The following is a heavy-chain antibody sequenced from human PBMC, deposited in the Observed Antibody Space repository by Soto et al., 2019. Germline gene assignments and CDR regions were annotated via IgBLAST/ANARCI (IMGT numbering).Heavy chain of an antibody. CDR1: GFTFRWFE. V-gene: IGHV3-48*03. CDR2: ISISGNTF. J-gene: IGHJ3*02. D-gene: IGHD2-15*01. Sequence: GGSLRLSCVASGFTFRWFEMYWVRQSPGRGLEWVSYISISGNTFDYTDSVKGRFTISRDNARNSLYLQMNSLRAEDTAVYYCACHTEMAATSDVFDIWAQGTMVTVSS. CDR3: ACHTEMAATSDVFDI.